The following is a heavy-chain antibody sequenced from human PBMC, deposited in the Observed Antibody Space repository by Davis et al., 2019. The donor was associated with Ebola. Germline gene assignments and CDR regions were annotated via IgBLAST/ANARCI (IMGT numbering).Heavy chain of an antibody. CDR3: ARVPGVDSGLDY. V-gene: IGHV4-59*01. D-gene: IGHD1-26*01. CDR2: IYYSGST. Sequence: GSLRLSCTVQGGSSSSYYWSWIRQPPGKGLEWIGYIYYSGSTNYNPSLKSRVTISVDTSKNQFSLKLSSVTAADTAVYYCARVPGVDSGLDYWGQGTLVTVSS. J-gene: IGHJ4*02. CDR1: GGSSSSYY.